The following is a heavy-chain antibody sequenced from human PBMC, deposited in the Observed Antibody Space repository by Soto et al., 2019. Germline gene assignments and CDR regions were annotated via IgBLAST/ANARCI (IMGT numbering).Heavy chain of an antibody. D-gene: IGHD6-19*01. CDR1: GYTFTVYY. CDR2: ISYDGSNE. J-gene: IGHJ4*02. CDR3: AKDGNVYTSGWYAPSLDY. Sequence: SCKASGYTFTVYYMHWVRQAPGKGLEWVALISYDGSNEYYADSVKGRFTISRDNSQNTLDLQMNSLRADDTAVYYCAKDGNVYTSGWYAPSLDYWGQGTPVTVSS. V-gene: IGHV3-30*18.